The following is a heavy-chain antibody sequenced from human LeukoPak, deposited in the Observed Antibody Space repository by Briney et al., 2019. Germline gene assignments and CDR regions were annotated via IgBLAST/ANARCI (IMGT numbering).Heavy chain of an antibody. V-gene: IGHV1-8*01. D-gene: IGHD3-10*01. CDR3: ARADYYGSGVDY. CDR2: MNPNSGNT. CDR1: GYTFTSYD. J-gene: IGHJ4*02. Sequence: ASVKVSCKASGYTFTSYDINWVRQATGQGLEWMGWMNPNSGNTGYAQKFQGRVTMTRNTSISTAYMELGSLRSEDTAVYYCARADYYGSGVDYWGQGTLVTVSS.